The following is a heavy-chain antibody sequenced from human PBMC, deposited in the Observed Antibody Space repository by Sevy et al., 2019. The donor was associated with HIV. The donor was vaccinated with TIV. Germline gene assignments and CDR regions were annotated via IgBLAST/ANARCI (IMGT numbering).Heavy chain of an antibody. CDR1: GFTFSSYW. Sequence: GGSLRLSCAASGFTFSSYWMSWVRQAPGKGLEWVANIKQDGSEKYYVDSVKGRFTISRDNAKNSLYLLMNSLRAEDTAVYYCARDAGGSSWYANYYFDYWGQGTLVTVSS. CDR3: ARDAGGSSWYANYYFDY. J-gene: IGHJ4*02. D-gene: IGHD6-13*01. V-gene: IGHV3-7*01. CDR2: IKQDGSEK.